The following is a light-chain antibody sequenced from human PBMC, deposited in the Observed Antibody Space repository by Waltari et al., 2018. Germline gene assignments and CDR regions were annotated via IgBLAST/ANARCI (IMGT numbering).Light chain of an antibody. CDR2: VNSDGSH. CDR3: QTGGHGTWV. J-gene: IGLJ3*02. CDR1: SGHSSNV. Sequence: QLVLTQSPSASASLGASVKLTCTLTSGHSSNVIEWLQQQSEKGPRYLRKVNSDGSHSKGDEIPDRFSGSSSGAERYLTISSLQSEDEADYYCQTGGHGTWVFGGGTKLTVL. V-gene: IGLV4-69*01.